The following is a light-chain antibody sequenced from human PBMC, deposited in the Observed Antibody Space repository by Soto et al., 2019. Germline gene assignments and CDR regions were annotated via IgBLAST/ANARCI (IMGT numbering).Light chain of an antibody. CDR2: DAS. Sequence: DIQLTQTPSTLSASVGDEVTITCRASQTISRWLAGYQQKPGRAPKLLIYDASTLESGVPSRFSGSGSATEYTLTDSRLQPDYFANYSFHSWAFGPGTRL. J-gene: IGKJ5*01. V-gene: IGKV1-5*01. CDR1: QTISRW. CDR3: HSWA.